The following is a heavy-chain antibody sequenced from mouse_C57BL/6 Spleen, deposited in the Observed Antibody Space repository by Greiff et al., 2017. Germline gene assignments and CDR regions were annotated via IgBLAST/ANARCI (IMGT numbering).Heavy chain of an antibody. V-gene: IGHV1-50*01. CDR2: IDPSDSYT. Sequence: QVQLQQPGAELVKPGASVKLSCKASGYTFTSYWMQWVKQRPGQGLEWIGEIDPSDSYTNYNQKFKGKATLTVDTSSSPAYMQLSSLTSEDSAVYYCASLLNSMDYWGQGTSVTVSS. CDR1: GYTFTSYW. J-gene: IGHJ4*01. D-gene: IGHD1-3*01. CDR3: ASLLNSMDY.